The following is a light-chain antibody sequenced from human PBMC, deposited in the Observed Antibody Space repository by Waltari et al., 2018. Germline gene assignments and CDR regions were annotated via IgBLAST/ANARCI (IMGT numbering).Light chain of an antibody. V-gene: IGKV1-39*01. Sequence: DLQMTQSPSSLSASVGDSTTISCRASKNIRSYLSWYKQKPGIAPKLVIYTASTLQSGVPSRFSGSGSGTNFTLTITSLQAEDFATYFCQASYTTPYSFGQGTKVEIK. CDR3: QASYTTPYS. CDR1: KNIRSY. CDR2: TAS. J-gene: IGKJ2*03.